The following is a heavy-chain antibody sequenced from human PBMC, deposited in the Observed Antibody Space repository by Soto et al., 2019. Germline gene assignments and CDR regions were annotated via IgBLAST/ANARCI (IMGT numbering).Heavy chain of an antibody. CDR1: RFMFRSYA. Sequence: PGGSLRLSCAASRFMFRSYAMSWVRQAPGKGLEWVSCINPSVGSTFYADPVRGLFTISRDNTQITLYLQMDSLRVEAMANYASVKESYSKNGIDVWGQGTLVTVSS. V-gene: IGHV3-23*01. D-gene: IGHD2-15*01. J-gene: IGHJ4*02. CDR2: INPSVGST. CDR3: VKESYSKNGIDV.